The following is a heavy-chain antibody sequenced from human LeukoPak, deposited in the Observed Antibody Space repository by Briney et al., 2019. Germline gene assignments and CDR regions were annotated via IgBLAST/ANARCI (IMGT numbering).Heavy chain of an antibody. V-gene: IGHV3-23*01. CDR2: IGDSGATT. CDR1: GFTLSSYA. J-gene: IGHJ4*02. Sequence: GGSLRLSCAASGFTLSSYAMTWVRQAPGKGLEGGSDIGDSGATTYYADSVKGRFTISRDNSKNTLYLQMSSLRAEDTAVYFCASFHYYGSGAYYLSYWGQGTLVTVSS. D-gene: IGHD3-10*01. CDR3: ASFHYYGSGAYYLSY.